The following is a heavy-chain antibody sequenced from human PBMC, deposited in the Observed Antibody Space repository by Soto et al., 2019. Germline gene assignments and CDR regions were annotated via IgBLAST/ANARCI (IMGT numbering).Heavy chain of an antibody. CDR1: GYTFTSYD. CDR3: ARGGAGILTGYYMGNYYYGMDV. D-gene: IGHD3-9*01. J-gene: IGHJ6*02. Sequence: ASVKVSCKASGYTFTSYDINWVRQATGQGLEWMGWMNPNSGNTGYAQKFQGRVTMTRNTSISTAYMELSSLRSEDTAVYYCARGGAGILTGYYMGNYYYGMDVWGQGTTVTAP. CDR2: MNPNSGNT. V-gene: IGHV1-8*01.